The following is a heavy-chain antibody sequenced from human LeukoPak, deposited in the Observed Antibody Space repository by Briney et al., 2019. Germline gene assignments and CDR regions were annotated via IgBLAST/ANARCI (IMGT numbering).Heavy chain of an antibody. CDR2: IIPILGIA. V-gene: IGHV1-69*04. Sequence: ASVKVSCKASGYTFTSYGISWVRQAPGQGLEWMGRIIPILGIANYAQKFQGRVTITADKSTSTAYMELSSLRSEDTAVYYCARDGSGSYYRNYYYGMDVWGQGTTVTVSS. CDR3: ARDGSGSYYRNYYYGMDV. CDR1: GYTFTSYG. J-gene: IGHJ6*02. D-gene: IGHD3-10*01.